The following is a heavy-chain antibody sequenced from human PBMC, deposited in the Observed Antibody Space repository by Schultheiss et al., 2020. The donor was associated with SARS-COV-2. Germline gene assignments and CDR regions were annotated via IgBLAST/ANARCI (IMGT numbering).Heavy chain of an antibody. CDR2: IIPIFGTA. V-gene: IGHV1-69*13. J-gene: IGHJ6*02. D-gene: IGHD6-19*01. Sequence: SVKVSCKASGGTFSSYAISWVRQAPGQGLEWMGGIIPIFGTANYAQKFQGRVTITADESTSTAYMELSSLRSEDTAVYYCARDRTDSSGWQYYYGMDVWGQGTMVTVSS. CDR1: GGTFSSYA. CDR3: ARDRTDSSGWQYYYGMDV.